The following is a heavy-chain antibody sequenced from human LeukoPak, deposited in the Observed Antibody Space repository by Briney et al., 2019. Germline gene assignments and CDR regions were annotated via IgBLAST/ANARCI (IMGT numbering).Heavy chain of an antibody. Sequence: GGCLRLSCEASGFTLSTSWMSWVRQAPGKGLEWVANIKEDGSEENYVDSVKGRFSISRDNAKNSVYLQMNSLRPEDTAIYYCVRDRTGGDDFWGQGTLVTVSS. CDR1: GFTLSTSW. CDR3: VRDRTGGDDF. CDR2: IKEDGSEE. D-gene: IGHD1-14*01. J-gene: IGHJ4*02. V-gene: IGHV3-7*01.